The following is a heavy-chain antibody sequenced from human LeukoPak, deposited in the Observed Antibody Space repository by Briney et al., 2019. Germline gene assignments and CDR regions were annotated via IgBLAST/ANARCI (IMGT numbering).Heavy chain of an antibody. CDR3: ARDPSSGWYLKGWFDP. Sequence: PGGSLRLSCAASGFTFSSYAMSWVRQAPGKGLEWVSAISGSGGSTYYADSVKDRFTVSRDNAKNSLFLQMNSLRAEDTAVYYCARDPSSGWYLKGWFDPWGQGTLVTVSS. CDR2: ISGSGGST. D-gene: IGHD6-19*01. V-gene: IGHV3-23*01. CDR1: GFTFSSYA. J-gene: IGHJ5*02.